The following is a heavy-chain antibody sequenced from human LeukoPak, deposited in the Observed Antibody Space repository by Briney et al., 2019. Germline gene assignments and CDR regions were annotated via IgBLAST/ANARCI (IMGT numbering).Heavy chain of an antibody. Sequence: ASVKVSSKASGYTFAGYYIHWVRQAPGQGLERMGWINPNSGGTNYAQKCQRRVTMTRDTSISTAYMELSRLRSDDTAVYYCARAYYDFWSGYYIALYYYYYMDVWGKGTTVTVSS. CDR3: ARAYYDFWSGYYIALYYYYYMDV. CDR2: INPNSGGT. J-gene: IGHJ6*03. V-gene: IGHV1-2*02. D-gene: IGHD3-3*01. CDR1: GYTFAGYY.